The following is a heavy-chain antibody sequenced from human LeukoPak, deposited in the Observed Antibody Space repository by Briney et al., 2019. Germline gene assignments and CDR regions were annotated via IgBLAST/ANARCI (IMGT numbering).Heavy chain of an antibody. V-gene: IGHV4-31*03. CDR2: IYYSGST. CDR1: GGSISSGGYY. J-gene: IGHJ4*02. Sequence: PSETLSLTSTVSGGSISSGGYYWSWIRQHPGKGLEWIGYIYYSGSTYYNPSLKSRVTISVDTSKNQFSLKLSSVTAADTAVYYCARAGGSYQGLFDYWGQGTLVTVSS. CDR3: ARAGGSYQGLFDY. D-gene: IGHD1-26*01.